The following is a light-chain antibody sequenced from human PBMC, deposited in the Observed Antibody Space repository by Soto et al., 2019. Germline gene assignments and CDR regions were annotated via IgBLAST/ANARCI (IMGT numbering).Light chain of an antibody. CDR2: GAS. CDR3: QQYGTSPPT. J-gene: IGKJ5*01. CDR1: QSVSSNF. V-gene: IGKV3-20*01. Sequence: EIVLAQSPGTLSLSPGERATLSCRASQSVSSNFLAWYQKKPGQAPMLLIYGASSRATGIPDRFSGSGSGTDFILTISRLEPEDFAVYYCQQYGTSPPTFGQGTRLDIK.